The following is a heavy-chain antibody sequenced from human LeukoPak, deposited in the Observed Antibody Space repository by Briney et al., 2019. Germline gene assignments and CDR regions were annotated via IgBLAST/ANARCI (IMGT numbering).Heavy chain of an antibody. CDR1: GGSVSSGSYY. CDR2: IYYSGST. CDR3: ARDIAGYGGYNWFDP. D-gene: IGHD4-23*01. J-gene: IGHJ5*02. Sequence: RPSETLSLTCTVSGGSVSSGSYYWSWVRQPPGKGLEWIGYIYYSGSTNYNPSLKSRVTISVDTSKNQFSLKLSSVTAADTAVYYCARDIAGYGGYNWFDPWGQGTLVTVSS. V-gene: IGHV4-61*01.